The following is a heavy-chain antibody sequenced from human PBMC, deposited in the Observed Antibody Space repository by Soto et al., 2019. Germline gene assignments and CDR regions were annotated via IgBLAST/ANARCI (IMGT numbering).Heavy chain of an antibody. CDR2: IGKSESSI. V-gene: IGHV3-48*02. D-gene: IGHD6-19*01. CDR1: KFISSDYY. Sequence: EVQLVESGGGLVQPGGSLRLSCTASKFISSDYYMSWVRQAPGKGLEWISYIGKSESSIYYADSVKDRFVIYRDNAENSLYLQMNGLRDEDTAVYYCVRGDSSGWDFDSWGQGTLVIVSS. J-gene: IGHJ4*02. CDR3: VRGDSSGWDFDS.